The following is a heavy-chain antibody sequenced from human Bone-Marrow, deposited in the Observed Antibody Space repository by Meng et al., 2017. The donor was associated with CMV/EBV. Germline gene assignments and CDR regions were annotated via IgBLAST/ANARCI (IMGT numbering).Heavy chain of an antibody. D-gene: IGHD3-22*01. CDR3: ARQPPIVVAPNWFDP. CDR1: GGSISSSSYY. CDR2: IYYSGST. J-gene: IGHJ5*02. Sequence: SETLSLTCTVSGGSISSSSYYWGWIRQPPGKGLEWIGSIYYSGSTYYNPSLKSRVTISVDTSKNQFSLKLISVTAADTAVSYCARQPPIVVAPNWFDPWGQGTLVTVSS. V-gene: IGHV4-39*01.